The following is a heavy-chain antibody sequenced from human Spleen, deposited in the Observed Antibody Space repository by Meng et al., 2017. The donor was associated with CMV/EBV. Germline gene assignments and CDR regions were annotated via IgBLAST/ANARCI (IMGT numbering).Heavy chain of an antibody. CDR2: IKEDGSEK. V-gene: IGHV3-7*01. Sequence: GESLKISCAASGFTLSSYWMSWVRQAPGKGLEWVANIKEDGSEKYYVDSVKGRFTISRDNAKNSLYVQMNSLRGEDTAVYYCGDFEAGWGQGTLVTVLL. D-gene: IGHD3-3*01. J-gene: IGHJ4*02. CDR3: GDFEAG. CDR1: GFTLSSYW.